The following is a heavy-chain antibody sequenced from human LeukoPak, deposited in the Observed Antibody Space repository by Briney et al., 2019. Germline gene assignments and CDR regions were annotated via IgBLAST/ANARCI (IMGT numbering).Heavy chain of an antibody. Sequence: SETLSLTCTVSGGSISSYYWSWIRQPPGKGLEWIGYIYYSGSTNYNPSLKSRVTISVDTSKNQFSLKLSPVTAADTAVYYCARESGGSWYWFDLWGQGTLVTVSS. J-gene: IGHJ5*02. V-gene: IGHV4-59*01. D-gene: IGHD6-13*01. CDR3: ARESGGSWYWFDL. CDR1: GGSISSYY. CDR2: IYYSGST.